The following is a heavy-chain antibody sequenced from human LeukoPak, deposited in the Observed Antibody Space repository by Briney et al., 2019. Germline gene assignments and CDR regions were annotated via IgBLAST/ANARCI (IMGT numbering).Heavy chain of an antibody. CDR1: GFTLRTSW. CDR3: AKDGGGPLD. CDR2: IKQDGSEK. J-gene: IGHJ4*02. Sequence: PGGSLRLSCAASGFTLRTSWMSSVRQAPGKGLEWVGNIKQDGSEKNYVDSVKGRFTISRDNAKNSLYLQMNSLRADDTAVYYCAKDGGGPLDWGQGTLVTVSS. D-gene: IGHD3-10*01. V-gene: IGHV3-7*01.